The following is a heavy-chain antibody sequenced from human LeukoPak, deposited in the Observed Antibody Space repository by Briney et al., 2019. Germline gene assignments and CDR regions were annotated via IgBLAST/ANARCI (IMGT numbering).Heavy chain of an antibody. CDR3: ARGSLSYYYGSFDY. D-gene: IGHD3-10*01. V-gene: IGHV4-34*01. Sequence: PSETLSLTCAVYGGPFSGYYWSWIRQPPGKGLEWIGEINHSGSTNYNPSLKSRVTISVDTSKNQFSLKLSSVTAADTAVYYCARGSLSYYYGSFDYWGQGTLVTVSS. J-gene: IGHJ4*02. CDR1: GGPFSGYY. CDR2: INHSGST.